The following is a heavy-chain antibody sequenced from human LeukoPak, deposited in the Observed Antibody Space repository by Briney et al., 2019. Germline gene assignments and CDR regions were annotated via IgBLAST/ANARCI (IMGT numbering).Heavy chain of an antibody. Sequence: ASVTVSCKASGGTFSSYAISWVRQAPGQGLEWMGGIIPIFGTANYAQKFQGRVTITADESTSTVYMELSSLRSEDTAVYYCARSYPTVTTFGGFDYWGQGTLVTVSS. CDR2: IIPIFGTA. V-gene: IGHV1-69*01. CDR1: GGTFSSYA. CDR3: ARSYPTVTTFGGFDY. D-gene: IGHD4-17*01. J-gene: IGHJ4*02.